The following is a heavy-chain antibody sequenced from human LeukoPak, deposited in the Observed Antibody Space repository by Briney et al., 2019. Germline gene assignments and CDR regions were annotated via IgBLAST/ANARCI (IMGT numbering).Heavy chain of an antibody. CDR3: ARGGGYYSSDDWFDP. J-gene: IGHJ5*02. D-gene: IGHD3-22*01. V-gene: IGHV4-59*08. CDR2: IYYTGRT. Sequence: SETLSLTCTVSGGSISSYYWSWIRQPPGKGLEWIGYIYYTGRTNYNPSLKSRVTISVDTSKNQFSLNLTSVTAADTAVYYCARGGGYYSSDDWFDPWGQGTLVTVSS. CDR1: GGSISSYY.